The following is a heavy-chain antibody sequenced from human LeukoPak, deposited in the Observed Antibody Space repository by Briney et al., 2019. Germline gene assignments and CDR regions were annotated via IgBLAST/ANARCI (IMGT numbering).Heavy chain of an antibody. V-gene: IGHV1-2*02. CDR3: ARDVDPYYFDY. CDR1: GYTFTGYY. J-gene: IGHJ4*02. D-gene: IGHD5-12*01. Sequence: ASVKVSCKASGYTFTGYYMHWVRQAPGQGLEWMGWINPDSGGTNYAQNFQGRVTMTRDTSISTAYMELSRLTSGDTAVYYCARDVDPYYFDYWGQGTLVTVSS. CDR2: INPDSGGT.